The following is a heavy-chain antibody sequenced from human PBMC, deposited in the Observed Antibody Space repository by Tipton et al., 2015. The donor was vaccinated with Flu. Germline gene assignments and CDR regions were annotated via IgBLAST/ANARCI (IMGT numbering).Heavy chain of an antibody. CDR2: ISHSRIT. CDR3: ARRYCTSGGACYYLDY. J-gene: IGHJ4*02. V-gene: IGHV4-59*01. D-gene: IGHD2-21*02. Sequence: LRLSCTVSRGSIANYYWAWIRQLPGWGLEWIVYISHSRITNYNPSLKSRATMSVDTSKNQFSLNLTSVTATDTAVYYCARRYCTSGGACYYLDYWGQGTLVTVSS. CDR1: RGSIANYY.